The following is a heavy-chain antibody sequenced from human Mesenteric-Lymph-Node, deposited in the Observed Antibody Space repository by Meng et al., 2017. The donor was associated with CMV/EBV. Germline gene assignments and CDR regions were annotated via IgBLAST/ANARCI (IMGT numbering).Heavy chain of an antibody. V-gene: IGHV3-23*01. CDR1: GFTFSSYW. CDR2: ISRISSYK. D-gene: IGHD3-22*01. CDR3: AKCNLGGLYYSYFDY. J-gene: IGHJ4*02. Sequence: GGSLRLSCAASGFTFSSYWMSWVRQAPGKGLEWVSSISRISSYKYYADSVKGRFTISRDNSKNTLYLQMNSLRAEDTAVYYCAKCNLGGLYYSYFDYWGQGTLVTVSS.